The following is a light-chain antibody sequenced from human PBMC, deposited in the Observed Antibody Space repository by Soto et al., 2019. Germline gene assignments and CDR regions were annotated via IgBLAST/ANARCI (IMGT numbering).Light chain of an antibody. V-gene: IGKV3-20*01. CDR3: QQYGSSPPYT. CDR2: GSS. CDR1: QSVSDNY. J-gene: IGKJ2*01. Sequence: EIVLTQSPGTLSLSPGERATLSCRASQSVSDNYLAWYQQKPGQSPRLLIYGSSDRATGIPDRFSGSGSGTDFTLTITRVEPEAFAVYYCQQYGSSPPYTFGQGTKLEIK.